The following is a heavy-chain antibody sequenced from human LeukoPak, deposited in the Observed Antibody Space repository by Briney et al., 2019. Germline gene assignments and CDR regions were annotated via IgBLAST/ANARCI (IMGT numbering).Heavy chain of an antibody. V-gene: IGHV3-7*01. D-gene: IGHD6-6*01. Sequence: GGSLRLSCAASGFTFSSYWMSGFGKAPGRGLDWVANIKQDESEKYYVDSVKGRLTISRDNAKNSLYLQMNSLRAEDTAVYYCARDPDSSSSEFDYWGQGTLVTVSS. CDR2: IKQDESEK. CDR1: GFTFSSYW. CDR3: ARDPDSSSSEFDY. J-gene: IGHJ4*02.